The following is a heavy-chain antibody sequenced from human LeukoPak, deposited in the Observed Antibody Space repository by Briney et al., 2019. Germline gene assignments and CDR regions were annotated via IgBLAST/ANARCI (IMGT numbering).Heavy chain of an antibody. J-gene: IGHJ4*02. Sequence: SETLSLTCAVSGYSISSGYYWGWIRQPPGKGLEWIGSIYHSGSTYYNPSLKSRVTISVDTSKNQFSLKVSSVTAADTAVYYCARDLNYYDSSGFWDYWGQGTLVTVSS. V-gene: IGHV4-38-2*02. CDR2: IYHSGST. D-gene: IGHD3-22*01. CDR1: GYSISSGYY. CDR3: ARDLNYYDSSGFWDY.